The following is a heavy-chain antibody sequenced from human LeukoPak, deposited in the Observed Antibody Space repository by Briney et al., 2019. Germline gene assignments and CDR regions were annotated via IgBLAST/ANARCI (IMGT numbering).Heavy chain of an antibody. CDR3: ARFRGRDYYDSSGYKYYFDY. D-gene: IGHD3-22*01. CDR1: GFTFNSYA. J-gene: IGHJ4*02. CDR2: ISYDGSNK. Sequence: GRSLRLSCAASGFTFNSYAMHWVRQAPGKGLEWVAVISYDGSNKNYGDSVKGRFTISRDNSKNTLYLQMNSLSAEDTAVYYCARFRGRDYYDSSGYKYYFDYWGQGTLVTVSS. V-gene: IGHV3-30*04.